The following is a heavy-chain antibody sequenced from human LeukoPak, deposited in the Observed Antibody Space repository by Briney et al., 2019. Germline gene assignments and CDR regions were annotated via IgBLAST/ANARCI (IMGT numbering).Heavy chain of an antibody. CDR2: VSYDGSSK. CDR1: GFTFSSYA. J-gene: IGHJ4*02. V-gene: IGHV3-30-3*01. CDR3: ARDILATTASLDY. D-gene: IGHD5-12*01. Sequence: GGSLRLSCAASGFTFSSYAMHWVRQAPGKELEWVAVVSYDGSSKYYADSVKGRFTISRDNSKNTLYLQMNSPRPEDTAVYFCARDILATTASLDYWGQGTLVTVSS.